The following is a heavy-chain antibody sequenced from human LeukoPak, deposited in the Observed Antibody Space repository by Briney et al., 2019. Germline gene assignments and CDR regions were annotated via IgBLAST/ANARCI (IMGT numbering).Heavy chain of an antibody. CDR2: IKPDGSEK. Sequence: GGSLRLSCAASGFAFNRYDMTWVRQAPGKGLEWVATIKPDGSEKYYVDSVKGRFTISRDNAKNSLYLQMSSLRAEDTAVYYCAAANYFDYWGQGTLVTVSS. CDR1: GFAFNRYD. V-gene: IGHV3-7*01. CDR3: AAANYFDY. J-gene: IGHJ4*02.